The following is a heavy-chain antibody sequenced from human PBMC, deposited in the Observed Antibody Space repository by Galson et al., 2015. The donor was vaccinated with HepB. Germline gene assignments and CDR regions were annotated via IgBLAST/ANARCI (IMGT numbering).Heavy chain of an antibody. CDR2: TYYRSKWYT. V-gene: IGHV6-1*01. Sequence: CAISGDSVSSDSAAWNSIRQSPSRGLEWLTRTYYRSKWYTDYAVSVKSRVTINPDTSRNQFSIQLKSVTPEDTAVYFCASGWNVFDYWGQGILVTVSS. CDR3: ASGWNVFDY. J-gene: IGHJ4*02. D-gene: IGHD1-1*01. CDR1: GDSVSSDSAA.